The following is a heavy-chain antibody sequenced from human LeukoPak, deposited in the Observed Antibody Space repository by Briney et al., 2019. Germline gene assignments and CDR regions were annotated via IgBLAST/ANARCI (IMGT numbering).Heavy chain of an antibody. J-gene: IGHJ4*02. V-gene: IGHV1-8*03. CDR3: ARVDSSSSALDY. Sequence: ASVKVSCKASGYTFTSYDTNWVRQATGQGLEWMGWMNPNSGNTGYAQKFQGRVTITRNTSISTAYMELSSLRSEDTAVYYCARVDSSSSALDYWGQGTLVTVSS. CDR1: GYTFTSYD. CDR2: MNPNSGNT. D-gene: IGHD6-6*01.